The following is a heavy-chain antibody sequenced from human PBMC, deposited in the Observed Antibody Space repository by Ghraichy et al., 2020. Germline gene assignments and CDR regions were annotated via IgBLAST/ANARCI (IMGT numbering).Heavy chain of an antibody. CDR3: ARAKRGSGWFPNNWFDP. CDR2: ISSSGSTI. Sequence: GSLRLSCAASGFTFSDYYMSWIRQAPGKGLEWVSYISSSGSTIYYADSVKGRFTISRDNAKNSLYLQMNSLRAEDTAVYYCARAKRGSGWFPNNWFDPWGQGTLVTVSS. V-gene: IGHV3-11*01. D-gene: IGHD6-19*01. CDR1: GFTFSDYY. J-gene: IGHJ5*02.